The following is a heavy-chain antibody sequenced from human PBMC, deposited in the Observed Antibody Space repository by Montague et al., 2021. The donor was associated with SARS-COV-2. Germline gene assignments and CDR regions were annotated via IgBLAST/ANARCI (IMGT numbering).Heavy chain of an antibody. CDR2: INHSGRT. Sequence: SETLSLTCAVYGGSFSGYYWSWIRQPPEKGLEWIGEINHSGRTNNNPSLKSRVIISVDTSKNQFSLKLSSVTAADTAVYYCARRGSSVWGVTVSAELDYWGQGILVIVPS. CDR1: GGSFSGYY. D-gene: IGHD3-10*01. CDR3: ARRGSSVWGVTVSAELDY. V-gene: IGHV4-34*01. J-gene: IGHJ4*02.